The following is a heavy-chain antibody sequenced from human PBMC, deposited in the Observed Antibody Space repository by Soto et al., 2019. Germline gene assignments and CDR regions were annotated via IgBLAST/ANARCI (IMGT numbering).Heavy chain of an antibody. V-gene: IGHV3-23*01. Sequence: QSGGSLRLSCAASGFTFSDYGMGWVRQAPGRGLEWVSSISGSGGSTYYADSVKGRFTISRDNSKNTLYLQMNSLRAEDTALYYCAKFISAAGTGYWGQGTLVTVSS. CDR2: ISGSGGST. CDR1: GFTFSDYG. D-gene: IGHD6-13*01. CDR3: AKFISAAGTGY. J-gene: IGHJ4*02.